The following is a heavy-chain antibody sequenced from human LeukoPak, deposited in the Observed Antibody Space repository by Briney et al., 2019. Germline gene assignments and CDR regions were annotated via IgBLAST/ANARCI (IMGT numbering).Heavy chain of an antibody. V-gene: IGHV1-69*06. J-gene: IGHJ5*02. D-gene: IGHD3-22*01. CDR3: ASGLYDSSGYYYGFNWFDP. CDR1: GGTFSSYA. CDR2: IIPIFGTA. Sequence: ASVKVSCKASGGTFSSYAISWVRQAPGQGLEWMGGIIPIFGTANYAQKFQGRVTITADKSTSTAYMELSSLRSEDTAVYYCASGLYDSSGYYYGFNWFDPWGQGTLVTVSS.